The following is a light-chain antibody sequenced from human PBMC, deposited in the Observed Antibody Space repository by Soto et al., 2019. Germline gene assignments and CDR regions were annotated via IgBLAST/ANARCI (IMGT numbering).Light chain of an antibody. J-gene: IGKJ2*01. CDR2: DAS. CDR1: QSISSW. Sequence: DIQMTQSPSTRSASVGDRVTITCRASQSISSWLAWYQQKPGRAPKLLIYDASNLEAGVPPRFSGRGSGTQFTLTISSLQPDDFATYYCQHYATYPYAFGQGTKVDIK. CDR3: QHYATYPYA. V-gene: IGKV1-5*01.